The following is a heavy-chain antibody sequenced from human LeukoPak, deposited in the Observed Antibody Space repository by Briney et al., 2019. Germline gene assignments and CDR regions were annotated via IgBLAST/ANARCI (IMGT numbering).Heavy chain of an antibody. CDR1: GGSISSYY. Sequence: SETLSLTCTVSGGSISSYYWSWVRQPPGKGLEWIGYISYSGSTNYNPSLKSRVTISVDTSKNQFSLNLSSVTAADTAIYCARHFSGAAPGLVWGPGTLVTVSS. CDR3: ARHFSGAAPGLV. V-gene: IGHV4-59*08. D-gene: IGHD6-6*01. J-gene: IGHJ4*02. CDR2: ISYSGST.